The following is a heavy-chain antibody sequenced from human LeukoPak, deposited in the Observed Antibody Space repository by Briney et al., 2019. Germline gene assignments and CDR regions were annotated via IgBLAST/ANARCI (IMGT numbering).Heavy chain of an antibody. D-gene: IGHD3-3*01. Sequence: PSETLSLTCAVYGGSFSGYYWSWIRQPPGKGLEWIGEINHSGSTYYNPSLKSRVTISVDTSKNQFSLKLSSVTAADTAVYYCARSSTYYDFWSGYYTHYYFDYWGQGTLVTVSS. CDR1: GGSFSGYY. V-gene: IGHV4-34*01. CDR2: INHSGST. CDR3: ARSSTYYDFWSGYYTHYYFDY. J-gene: IGHJ4*02.